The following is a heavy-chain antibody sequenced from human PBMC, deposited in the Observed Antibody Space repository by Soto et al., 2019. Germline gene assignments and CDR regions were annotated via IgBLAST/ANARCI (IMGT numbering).Heavy chain of an antibody. Sequence: ASVKVSCKASGYTFTSYGISWVRQAPGQGLEWMGWISAYNGNTNYAQKLQGRVTMTTDTSTSTAYMELRSLRSDDTAVYYCARDAKGGDRPRYYFDYWGQGTLVTVSS. CDR3: ARDAKGGDRPRYYFDY. V-gene: IGHV1-18*01. CDR2: ISAYNGNT. J-gene: IGHJ4*02. D-gene: IGHD2-21*01. CDR1: GYTFTSYG.